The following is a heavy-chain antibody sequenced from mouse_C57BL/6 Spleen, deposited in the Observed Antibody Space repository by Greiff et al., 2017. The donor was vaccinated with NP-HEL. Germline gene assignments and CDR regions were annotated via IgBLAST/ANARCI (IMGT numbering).Heavy chain of an antibody. J-gene: IGHJ2*01. CDR2: INPYNGGT. CDR3: ARLDYGNGFDY. Sequence: EVQLQQSGPVLVKPGASVKMSCKASGYTFTDYYMNWVKQSHGKSLEWIGVINPYNGGTSYNQKFKGKATLTVDKSSSTAYMELNSLTSEDSAVYYCARLDYGNGFDYWGQGTTLTVSS. CDR1: GYTFTDYY. V-gene: IGHV1-19*01. D-gene: IGHD2-1*01.